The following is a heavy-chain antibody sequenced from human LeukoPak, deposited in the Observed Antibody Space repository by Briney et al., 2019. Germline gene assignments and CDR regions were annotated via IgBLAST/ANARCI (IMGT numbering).Heavy chain of an antibody. J-gene: IGHJ4*02. V-gene: IGHV3-21*01. D-gene: IGHD3-10*01. Sequence: GGSLRLSCAASGFTFSNYAMSWVRQAPGKGLEWVSSISSSSSYIYYADSVKGRFTISRDNAKNSLYLQMNSLRAEDTAVYYCALGESTRPFDYWGQGTLVTVSS. CDR2: ISSSSSYI. CDR1: GFTFSNYA. CDR3: ALGESTRPFDY.